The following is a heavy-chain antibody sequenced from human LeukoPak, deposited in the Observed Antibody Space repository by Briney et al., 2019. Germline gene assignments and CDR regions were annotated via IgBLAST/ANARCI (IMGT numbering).Heavy chain of an antibody. V-gene: IGHV4-61*02. J-gene: IGHJ3*02. D-gene: IGHD1-1*01. CDR2: IYTSGST. CDR1: GGSISSGSYY. Sequence: PSQTLSLTCTVSGGSISSGSYYWSWIRQPAGKGLEWIGRIYTSGSTNYNPSLKSRVTISVDTSKNQFSLKLSSVTAADTAVYYCARPRGGYAGAFDIWGQGTMVTVSS. CDR3: ARPRGGYAGAFDI.